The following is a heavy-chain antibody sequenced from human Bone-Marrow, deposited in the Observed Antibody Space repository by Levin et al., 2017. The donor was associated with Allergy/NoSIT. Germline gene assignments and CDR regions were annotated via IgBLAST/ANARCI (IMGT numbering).Heavy chain of an antibody. CDR2: INPNSGGT. CDR3: ARVSGVAEKATQQLVPFNWFDP. D-gene: IGHD6-13*01. Sequence: ASVKVSCKASGYTFTGYYMHWVRQAPGQGLEWMGRINPNSGGTNYAQKFQGRVTMTRDTSISTAYMELSRLRSDDTAVYYCARVSGVAEKATQQLVPFNWFDPWGQGTLVTVSS. J-gene: IGHJ5*02. V-gene: IGHV1-2*06. CDR1: GYTFTGYY.